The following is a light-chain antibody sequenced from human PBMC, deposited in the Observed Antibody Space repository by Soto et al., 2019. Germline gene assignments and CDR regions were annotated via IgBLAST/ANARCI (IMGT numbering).Light chain of an antibody. CDR2: EVI. CDR1: SSDVAAYNF. CDR3: SAYTHSNTVI. V-gene: IGLV2-14*03. J-gene: IGLJ2*01. Sequence: QSALTQPASVSGSPGQSITISCTGTSSDVAAYNFVSWYQQHPGEVPKLMIYEVIKRPSGISDRFSGSKSGNTASLTISGLQAEDEADYYCSAYTHSNTVIFGGGTKVPVL.